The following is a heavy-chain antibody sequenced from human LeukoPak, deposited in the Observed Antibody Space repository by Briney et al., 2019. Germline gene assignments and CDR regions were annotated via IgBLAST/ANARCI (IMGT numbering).Heavy chain of an antibody. CDR2: ISGSGGST. Sequence: GGTLRLSCAASGFTFSSYGMSWVRQAPGKGLEWVSAISGSGGSTYYADFVKGRFTISRDNSKNTLYLQMNSLRAEDTAVYYCAKAWKYSRIDAFDIWGQGTMVTVSS. J-gene: IGHJ3*02. CDR3: AKAWKYSRIDAFDI. CDR1: GFTFSSYG. D-gene: IGHD6-6*01. V-gene: IGHV3-23*01.